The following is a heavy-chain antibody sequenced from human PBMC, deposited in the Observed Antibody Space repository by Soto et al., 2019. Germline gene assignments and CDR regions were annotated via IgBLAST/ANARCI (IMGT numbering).Heavy chain of an antibody. CDR2: IRSSSRTT. Sequence: GGSLRLSCAASGFTFSSYNMNWVRQAPGKGLEWVSYIRSSSRTTYYADSVKGRFTISRDNAKNSLYLQMNSLRDEDTAVYYCAREQVVVTATLDYYYYYGMDVWGQGTTVTVSS. J-gene: IGHJ6*02. CDR1: GFTFSSYN. CDR3: AREQVVVTATLDYYYYYGMDV. D-gene: IGHD2-21*02. V-gene: IGHV3-48*02.